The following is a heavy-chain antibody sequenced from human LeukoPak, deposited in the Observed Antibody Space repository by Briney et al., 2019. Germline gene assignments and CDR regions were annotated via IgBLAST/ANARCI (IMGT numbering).Heavy chain of an antibody. CDR2: ISAYNGNT. D-gene: IGHD2-2*01. CDR3: ARDVVVVPAAMIDIDYYGMDV. Sequence: ASVKVSCKASGYTFTSYGISWVRQAPGQGLEWMGWISAYNGNTNYAQKLQGRVTMTTDTSTSTAYMELRSLRSDDTAVYYWARDVVVVPAAMIDIDYYGMDVWGKGTTVTVSS. CDR1: GYTFTSYG. J-gene: IGHJ6*04. V-gene: IGHV1-18*04.